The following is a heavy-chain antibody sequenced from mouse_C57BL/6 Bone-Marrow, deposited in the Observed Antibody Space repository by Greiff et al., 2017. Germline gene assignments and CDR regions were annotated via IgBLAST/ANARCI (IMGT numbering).Heavy chain of an antibody. CDR1: GYTFTDYE. V-gene: IGHV1-15*01. J-gene: IGHJ4*01. CDR2: IDPETGGT. CDR3: TRRYSNYSYAMDY. D-gene: IGHD2-5*01. Sequence: QVQLQQSGAELVRPGASVTLSCKASGYTFTDYEMHWVKQTPVHGLEWIGAIDPETGGTAYNQKFKGKAILTADKSSSTAYMELRSLTSEDSAVYYCTRRYSNYSYAMDYWGQGTSVTVSS.